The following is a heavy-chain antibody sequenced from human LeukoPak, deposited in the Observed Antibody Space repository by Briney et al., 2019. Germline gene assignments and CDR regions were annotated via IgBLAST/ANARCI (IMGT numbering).Heavy chain of an antibody. J-gene: IGHJ4*02. CDR2: IHDTGST. V-gene: IGHV4-59*01. CDR1: GGSINRYY. CDR3: GRSGYYDSSIDY. Sequence: SETLSLTCTVSGGSINRYYWIWIRQPPGKGLEWIGYIHDTGSTKNNPSLRSRVTISVDPSKNQVSLKMRFVTAADTAVYYCGRSGYYDSSIDYWGQGTLVTVSS. D-gene: IGHD3-22*01.